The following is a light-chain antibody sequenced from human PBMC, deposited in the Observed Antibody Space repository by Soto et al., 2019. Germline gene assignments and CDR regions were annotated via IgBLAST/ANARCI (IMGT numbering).Light chain of an antibody. CDR1: QSVSSY. J-gene: IGKJ1*01. CDR3: QQFNTSPWT. CDR2: DAS. V-gene: IGKV3D-15*01. Sequence: EIVMTQSPATLSVSPGERATLSCRASQSVSSYLAWYQQKPGQAPRLLIFDASNRATGIPARFSGSGSGTDFTLTISSLQPDDFATYYCQQFNTSPWTFGQGTKVDIK.